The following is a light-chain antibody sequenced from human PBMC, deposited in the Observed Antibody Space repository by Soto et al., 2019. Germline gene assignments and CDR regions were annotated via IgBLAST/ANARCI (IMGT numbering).Light chain of an antibody. CDR1: QGISSY. CDR3: QQLNNYPRT. V-gene: IGKV1-9*01. J-gene: IGKJ1*01. Sequence: IQLTQSPSSLSASVGDRVTITCRASQGISSYLAWYQQKPGKAPKLLIYAASTLQSGVPSRFSGSGSGTDFILTISSLQPEDFATYYCQQLNNYPRTFGQGTKVDIK. CDR2: AAS.